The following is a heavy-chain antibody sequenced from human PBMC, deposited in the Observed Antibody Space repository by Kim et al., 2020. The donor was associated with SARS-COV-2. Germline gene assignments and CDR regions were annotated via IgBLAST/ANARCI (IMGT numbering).Heavy chain of an antibody. Sequence: GGSLRLSCAASGFTFSSYGMHWVRQAPGKGLEWVAVIWYDGSNKYYADSVKGRFTISRDNSKNTLYLQMNSLRAEDTAVYYCARDLTEAARPDEVIGYWGQGTLVTVSS. V-gene: IGHV3-33*01. J-gene: IGHJ4*02. CDR3: ARDLTEAARPDEVIGY. CDR1: GFTFSSYG. D-gene: IGHD6-6*01. CDR2: IWYDGSNK.